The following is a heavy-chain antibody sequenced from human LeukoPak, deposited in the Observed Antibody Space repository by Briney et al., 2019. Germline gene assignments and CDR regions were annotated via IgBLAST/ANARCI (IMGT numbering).Heavy chain of an antibody. Sequence: SETLSLTCTVSGGSLSGGGYYWSWIRQPPGKGLEWIGYIYHSGSTYYNPSLKSRVTISVDRSKNQFSLKLSSVTAADTAVYYCARAEYYFDYWGQGTLVTVSS. CDR1: GGSLSGGGYY. V-gene: IGHV4-30-2*01. J-gene: IGHJ4*02. CDR2: IYHSGST. CDR3: ARAEYYFDY.